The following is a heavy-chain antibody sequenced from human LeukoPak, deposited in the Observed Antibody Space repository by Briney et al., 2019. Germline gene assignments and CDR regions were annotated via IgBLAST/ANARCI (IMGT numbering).Heavy chain of an antibody. CDR2: MSPNSGNT. V-gene: IGHV1-8*01. J-gene: IGHJ4*02. CDR3: TRGPPNWGYDY. CDR1: GYTFASYD. Sequence: ASVKVSCKASGYTFASYDINWVRQATGQGLEWMGWMSPNSGNTGYAQKFQGRVTMTRSTSMSTAYMELSSLKSEDTAVYYCTRGPPNWGYDYWGQGTLVTVSS. D-gene: IGHD7-27*01.